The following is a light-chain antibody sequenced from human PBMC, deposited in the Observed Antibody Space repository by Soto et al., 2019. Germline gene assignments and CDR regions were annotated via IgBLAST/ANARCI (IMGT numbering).Light chain of an antibody. CDR1: SSDIGVYNY. CDR3: SSYAGSNNLYV. Sequence: QSALTQPPSASGSPGQSVTISCTGTSSDIGVYNYVSWYQQHPGKAPKLMIYEVSERPSGVPDRFSGSKSGNTASLTVSGRQTEDEADYYCSSYAGSNNLYVFGTGTKLTVL. J-gene: IGLJ1*01. V-gene: IGLV2-8*01. CDR2: EVS.